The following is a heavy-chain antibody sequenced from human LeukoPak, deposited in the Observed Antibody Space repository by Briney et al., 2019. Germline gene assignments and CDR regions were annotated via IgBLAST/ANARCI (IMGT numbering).Heavy chain of an antibody. V-gene: IGHV4-4*07. CDR1: GGSISSYY. CDR2: IYTSGST. D-gene: IGHD2-21*01. CDR3: PYCGGECQSKNNWFDP. Sequence: SETLSLTCTVSGGSISSYYWSWIRQPAGKGLEWIGRIYTSGSTNYNPSLKSRVTMSVDTSKNQFSLKLSSVTAADTAVYVRPYCGGECQSKNNWFDPWGQGTLVTVSS. J-gene: IGHJ5*02.